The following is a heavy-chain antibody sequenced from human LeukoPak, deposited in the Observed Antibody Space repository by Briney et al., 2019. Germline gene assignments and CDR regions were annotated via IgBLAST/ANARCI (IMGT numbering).Heavy chain of an antibody. CDR1: GYTFTSYY. J-gene: IGHJ4*02. D-gene: IGHD3-22*01. Sequence: ASVKVSCKASGYTFTSYYMHWVGQAPGQGLEWMGIINPSGGSTSYAQKFQGRVTMTRDTSTSTVYMELSSLRSEDTAVYYCASGQLGDDSSGYYYEDYWGQGTLVTVSS. CDR2: INPSGGST. V-gene: IGHV1-46*01. CDR3: ASGQLGDDSSGYYYEDY.